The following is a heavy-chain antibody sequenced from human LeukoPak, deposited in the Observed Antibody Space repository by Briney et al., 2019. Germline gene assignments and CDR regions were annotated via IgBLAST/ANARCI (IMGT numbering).Heavy chain of an antibody. D-gene: IGHD3-3*01. V-gene: IGHV3-21*01. CDR2: ISSSSSYI. CDR1: GFTFSSYS. CDR3: ARDQDFGVVPFDY. Sequence: GGSLRLSCAASGFTFSSYSMKWVRQAPGKGLEWVSSISSSSSYIYYADSVKGRFTISRDNAKNSLYLQMNSLRAEDTAVYYCARDQDFGVVPFDYWGQGTLVTVSS. J-gene: IGHJ4*02.